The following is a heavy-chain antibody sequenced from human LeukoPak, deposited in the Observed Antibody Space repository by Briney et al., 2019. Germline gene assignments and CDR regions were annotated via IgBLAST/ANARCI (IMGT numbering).Heavy chain of an antibody. Sequence: PSETLSLTCTVSGGSISSSSYYWGWIRQPPGKGLEWIGSIYYSGSTNYNPSLKSRVTISVDTSKNQFSLKLSSVTAADTAVYYCARHPNLRGYSYGYSYYYYYMDVWGKGTTVTVSS. CDR2: IYYSGST. J-gene: IGHJ6*03. V-gene: IGHV4-39*01. CDR3: ARHPNLRGYSYGYSYYYYYMDV. CDR1: GGSISSSSYY. D-gene: IGHD5-18*01.